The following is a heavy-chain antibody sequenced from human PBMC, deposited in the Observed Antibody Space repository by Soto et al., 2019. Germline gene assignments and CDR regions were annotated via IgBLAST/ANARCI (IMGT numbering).Heavy chain of an antibody. CDR3: ARDKIGLSYGMDV. CDR1: GFTFSSYS. V-gene: IGHV3-21*01. J-gene: IGHJ6*02. Sequence: EVQLVESGGGLVKPGGSLRLSCAASGFTFSSYSMNWVRQAPGKGLEWVASISSSSSYIYYADSVKGRFTISRDNAKNSLYLQMNSLRAEDTAVYYCARDKIGLSYGMDVWGQGTTVTVSS. CDR2: ISSSSSYI.